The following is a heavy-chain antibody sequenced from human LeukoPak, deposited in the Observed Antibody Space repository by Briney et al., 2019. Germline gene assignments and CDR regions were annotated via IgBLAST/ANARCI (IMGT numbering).Heavy chain of an antibody. D-gene: IGHD3-10*01. CDR2: IYPGDSDT. CDR1: GSGFTNYW. J-gene: IGHJ4*02. Sequence: AASLQISCKAAGSGFTNYWIAWVRPRPGKGLGWVWIIYPGDSDTRYSPSFQGQVTISADKSISTAYLQWSSLKASDTAMYYCARQDGISILRGVEWGQGTLVTVSS. CDR3: ARQDGISILRGVE. V-gene: IGHV5-51*01.